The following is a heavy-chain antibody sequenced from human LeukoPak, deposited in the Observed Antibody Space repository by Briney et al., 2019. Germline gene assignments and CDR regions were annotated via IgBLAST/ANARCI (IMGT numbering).Heavy chain of an antibody. CDR1: GGSISSSSYY. D-gene: IGHD3-10*01. J-gene: IGHJ5*02. Sequence: SETLSLTCTVSGGSISSSSYYWGWIRQPPGKGLEWIGSIYYSGSTYYNPSLKSRVTISVDTSKNQFSLKLSSVTAADTAVYYCARKEIIELLWFGELGSGFDPWGQGTLVTVSS. V-gene: IGHV4-39*07. CDR2: IYYSGST. CDR3: ARKEIIELLWFGELGSGFDP.